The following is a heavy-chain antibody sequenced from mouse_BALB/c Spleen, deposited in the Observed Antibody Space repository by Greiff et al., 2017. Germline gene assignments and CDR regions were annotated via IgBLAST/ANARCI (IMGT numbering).Heavy chain of an antibody. CDR2: ISYSGST. J-gene: IGHJ2*01. CDR3: ARGGYDFDY. Sequence: VQLKESGPGLVKPSQSLSLTCTVTGYSITSDYAWNWIRQFPGNKLEWMGYISYSGSTSYNPSLKSRISITRDTSKNQFFLQLNSVTTEDTATYYCARGGYDFDYWGQGTTLTVSS. V-gene: IGHV3-2*02. D-gene: IGHD2-2*01. CDR1: GYSITSDYA.